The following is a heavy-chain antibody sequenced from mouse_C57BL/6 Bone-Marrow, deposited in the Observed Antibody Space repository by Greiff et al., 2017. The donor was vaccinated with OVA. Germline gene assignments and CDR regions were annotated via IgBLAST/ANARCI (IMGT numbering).Heavy chain of an antibody. CDR2: INPYNGGT. J-gene: IGHJ3*01. Sequence: EVQLQESGPVLVKPGASVKMSCKASGYTFTDYYMNWVKQSHGKSLEWIGVINPYNGGTSYNQKFKGKATLTVDKSSSTAYMELHSLTSEDSAVYYCANDGYPWFAYWGQGTLVTVSA. V-gene: IGHV1-19*01. D-gene: IGHD2-3*01. CDR3: ANDGYPWFAY. CDR1: GYTFTDYY.